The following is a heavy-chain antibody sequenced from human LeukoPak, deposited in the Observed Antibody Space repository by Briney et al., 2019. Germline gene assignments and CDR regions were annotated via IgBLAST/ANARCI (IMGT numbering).Heavy chain of an antibody. Sequence: PGGSLRLSCAASGFTFSSYGMHWVRQAPGKGLEWVAVISYDGSNKYYADSVKGRFTISRDNSKNTLYLQMNSLRAEDTAVYYCAKCVDSSAYGWFDYWGQGTLVTVSS. V-gene: IGHV3-30*18. CDR3: AKCVDSSAYGWFDY. CDR1: GFTFSSYG. D-gene: IGHD6-25*01. CDR2: ISYDGSNK. J-gene: IGHJ4*02.